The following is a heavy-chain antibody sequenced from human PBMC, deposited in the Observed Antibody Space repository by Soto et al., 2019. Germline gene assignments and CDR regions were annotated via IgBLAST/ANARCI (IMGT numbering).Heavy chain of an antibody. Sequence: QVQLVESGGGVVQPGRSLRLSCAASGFTFSSHGMHWVRQAPGKGLEWVAVIWYDGSNKYYADSVKGRFTISRDNSKNTLYLQMNSLRAEDTAVYYCARDPLRFFFGMDVWGQGTTVTVSS. CDR2: IWYDGSNK. CDR1: GFTFSSHG. D-gene: IGHD3-3*01. J-gene: IGHJ6*02. CDR3: ARDPLRFFFGMDV. V-gene: IGHV3-33*01.